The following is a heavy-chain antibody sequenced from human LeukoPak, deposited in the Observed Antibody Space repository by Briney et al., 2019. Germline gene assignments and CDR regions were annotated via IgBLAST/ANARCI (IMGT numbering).Heavy chain of an antibody. V-gene: IGHV1-18*01. D-gene: IGHD4-17*01. CDR1: GGTFSSYG. CDR3: ARAADYGDSPDY. J-gene: IGHJ4*02. Sequence: ASVKVSCKASGGTFSSYGISWVRQAPGQGLEWMGWISAYNGNTNYAQKLQGRVTMTTDTSTSTAYMELRSLRFDDTAVYYCARAADYGDSPDYWGQGTLVTVSS. CDR2: ISAYNGNT.